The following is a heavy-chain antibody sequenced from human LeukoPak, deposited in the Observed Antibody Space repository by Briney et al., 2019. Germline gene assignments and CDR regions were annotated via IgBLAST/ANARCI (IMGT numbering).Heavy chain of an antibody. CDR2: IYTSGST. CDR3: ARNRCSSTSCYRPEFDP. D-gene: IGHD2-2*01. CDR1: GGSISSYY. J-gene: IGHJ5*02. V-gene: IGHV4-4*07. Sequence: SETLSLTCTVSGGSISSYYWSWIRQPAGKGLEWIGRIYTSGSTNYNPSLKSQVTISVDTSKNQFSLKLSSVTAADTAVYYCARNRCSSTSCYRPEFDPWGQGTLVTVSS.